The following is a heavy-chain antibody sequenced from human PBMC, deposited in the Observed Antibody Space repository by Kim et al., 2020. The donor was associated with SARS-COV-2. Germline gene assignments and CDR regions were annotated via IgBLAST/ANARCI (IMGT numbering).Heavy chain of an antibody. D-gene: IGHD6-13*01. CDR1: GGSFSGYY. J-gene: IGHJ6*02. CDR3: ASRRSSSWYHYGMDV. Sequence: SETLSLTCAVYGGSFSGYYWSWIRQPPGKGLEWIGEINHSGSTNYNPSLKSRVTISVDTSKNQFSLKLSSVTAADTAVYYCASRRSSSWYHYGMDVWGQG. V-gene: IGHV4-34*01. CDR2: INHSGST.